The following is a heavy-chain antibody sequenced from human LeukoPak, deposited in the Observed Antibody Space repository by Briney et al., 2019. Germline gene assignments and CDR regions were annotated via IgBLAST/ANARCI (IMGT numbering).Heavy chain of an antibody. CDR2: TKPDRGGT. CDR3: ARGREYYDSSGYQDY. CDR1: GHTFTGYY. J-gene: IGHJ4*02. Sequence: ASETVSCTAAGHTFTGYYMRWVRHAQGQGSEWMGRTKPDRGGTKYEQQCEGRVTMARDTSISTAYMELSRLRSDDTAVYYGARGREYYDSSGYQDYWGQGTLVTVSS. V-gene: IGHV1-2*06. D-gene: IGHD3-22*01.